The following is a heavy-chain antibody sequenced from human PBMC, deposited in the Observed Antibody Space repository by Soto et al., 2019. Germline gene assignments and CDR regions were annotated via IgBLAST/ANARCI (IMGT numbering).Heavy chain of an antibody. CDR2: FDPEDGST. V-gene: IGHV1-24*01. D-gene: IGHD3-22*01. CDR1: GYTLTELS. Sequence: ASVKVSCKVSGYTLTELSMHWVRQAPGKGLEWMGGFDPEDGSTSYAQKFQGRVTMTRDTSTSTVYMELSSLRSEDTAVYYCARDRTSAVYDSSGYYYSWYFDYWGQGTLVTVSS. CDR3: ARDRTSAVYDSSGYYYSWYFDY. J-gene: IGHJ4*02.